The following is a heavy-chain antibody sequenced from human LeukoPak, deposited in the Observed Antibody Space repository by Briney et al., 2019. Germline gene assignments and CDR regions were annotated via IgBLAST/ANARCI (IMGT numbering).Heavy chain of an antibody. D-gene: IGHD3-22*01. J-gene: IGHJ4*02. CDR1: GGSISSYY. CDR3: ARDREIVGLDY. V-gene: IGHV4-59*01. CDR2: IYYSGST. Sequence: SETLSLTCTVSGGSISSYYWSWIRQPPGKGLEWIGYIYYSGSTNYNPSLKSRVTTSVDTSKNQFSLKLSSVTAADTAVYYCARDREIVGLDYWGQGTLVTVSS.